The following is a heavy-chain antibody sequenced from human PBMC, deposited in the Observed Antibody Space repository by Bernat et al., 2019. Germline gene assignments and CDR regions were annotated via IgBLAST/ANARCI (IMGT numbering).Heavy chain of an antibody. D-gene: IGHD3-10*01. CDR1: GFTFSSYS. CDR2: ISSSSSYI. V-gene: IGHV3-21*01. Sequence: EVQLVESGGGLVKPGGSLRLSCAAFGFTFSSYSMNWVRQAPGKGLEWVSSISSSSSYIYYADSVKGRFTISRDNAKNSLYLQMNSLRAEDTAVYYCAREVYYGSGSYSLDYFDYWGQGTLVTVSS. J-gene: IGHJ4*02. CDR3: AREVYYGSGSYSLDYFDY.